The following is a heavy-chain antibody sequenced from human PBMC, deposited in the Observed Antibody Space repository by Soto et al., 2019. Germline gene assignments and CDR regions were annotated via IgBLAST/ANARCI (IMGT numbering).Heavy chain of an antibody. Sequence: PSETLSLTCTVSGGSLFSSGYYLFCIRQSPGKGLELIGNIYYSGNTFYNPSLKSRVTISVDTSKNQIYLHLSAVTAADTAIFYCASIAAPGTTHFDFWGQGTLVTVSS. CDR2: IYYSGNT. V-gene: IGHV4-39*01. CDR1: GGSLFSSGYY. CDR3: ASIAAPGTTHFDF. J-gene: IGHJ4*02. D-gene: IGHD6-13*01.